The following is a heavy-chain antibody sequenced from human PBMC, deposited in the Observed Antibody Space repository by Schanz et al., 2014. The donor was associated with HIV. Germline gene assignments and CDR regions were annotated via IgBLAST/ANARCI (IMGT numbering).Heavy chain of an antibody. CDR3: ARERYCTNGVCRVYGMGV. D-gene: IGHD2-8*01. CDR2: TSYDGTKK. V-gene: IGHV3-30*03. Sequence: VQLVESGGGLVQPGGSLRLSCAASGFTFSSHWMHWVRQAPGKGLVWVAVTSYDGTKKHYADSVKGRFTISRDNAKNSLYLQMNSLRAEDTAVYYCARERYCTNGVCRVYGMGVWGQGATVTVSS. J-gene: IGHJ6*02. CDR1: GFTFSSHW.